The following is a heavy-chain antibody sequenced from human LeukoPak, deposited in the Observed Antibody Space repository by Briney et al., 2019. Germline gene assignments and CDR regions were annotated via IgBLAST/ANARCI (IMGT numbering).Heavy chain of an antibody. J-gene: IGHJ6*02. CDR2: ISGSGGST. Sequence: GGSLRLSCVASGFTFSYYAMNWVRQAPGKGLEWVSAISGSGGSTYYADSVKGRFTISRDNSKNTLYLQMNSPRAEDAAVYYCAKDSSSWYYYGMDVWGQGTTVTVSS. V-gene: IGHV3-23*01. D-gene: IGHD6-13*01. CDR1: GFTFSYYA. CDR3: AKDSSSWYYYGMDV.